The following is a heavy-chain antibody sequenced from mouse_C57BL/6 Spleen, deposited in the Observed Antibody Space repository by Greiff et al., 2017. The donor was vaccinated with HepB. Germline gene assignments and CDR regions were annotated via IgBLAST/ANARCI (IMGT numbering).Heavy chain of an antibody. J-gene: IGHJ2*01. CDR2: IDPETGGT. CDR3: TRYDYDTDY. D-gene: IGHD2-4*01. Sequence: QVQLQQSGAELVRPGASVTLSCKASGYTFTDYEMHWVKQTPVHGLEWIGAIDPETGGTAYNQKFKGKAILTADKSSSTAYMELRSLTSEDSTVYYCTRYDYDTDYWGQGTTLTVSS. V-gene: IGHV1-15*01. CDR1: GYTFTDYE.